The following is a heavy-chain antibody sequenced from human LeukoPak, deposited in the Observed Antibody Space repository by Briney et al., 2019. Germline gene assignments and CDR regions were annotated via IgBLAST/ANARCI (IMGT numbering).Heavy chain of an antibody. CDR1: GFPFSSYA. D-gene: IGHD5-18*01. J-gene: IGHJ4*02. CDR3: AKDPRYSYGPFDY. CDR2: VHGSGITT. Sequence: GGSLRLSCAASGFPFSSYAMSWVRQAPGKGLEWVSAVHGSGITTFYADPVKGRFTISRDNSKNTLYLQMNSLRAEDTAVYYCAKDPRYSYGPFDYWGQGTLVTVSS. V-gene: IGHV3-23*01.